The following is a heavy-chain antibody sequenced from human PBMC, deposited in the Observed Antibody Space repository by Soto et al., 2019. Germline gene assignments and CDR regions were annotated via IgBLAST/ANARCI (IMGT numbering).Heavy chain of an antibody. CDR3: AICRVSRRYYLLDY. Sequence: GASVKVSCKASGDTFTTYDINWVRQATGHGLEWMGWINPNSGNIGYAQRFQGRVTMTRDTAIRTAYMEVSSLRSDDTAVYYCAICRVSRRYYLLDYWGQGTLVTVSS. CDR1: GDTFTTYD. V-gene: IGHV1-8*01. D-gene: IGHD3-10*01. CDR2: INPNSGNI. J-gene: IGHJ4*02.